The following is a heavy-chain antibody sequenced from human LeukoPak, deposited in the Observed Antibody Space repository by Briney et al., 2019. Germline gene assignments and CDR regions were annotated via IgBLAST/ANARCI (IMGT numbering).Heavy chain of an antibody. CDR2: ISYDGSKK. CDR1: GFTFRSYG. D-gene: IGHD6-19*01. J-gene: IGHJ4*02. V-gene: IGHV3-30-3*01. Sequence: PGRSLRLSCAASGFTFRSYGIHWVRQAPGKGLEWVASISYDGSKKYYADSVKGRFTISTDNSNNTLYVQMNSLRVEDTAVYYCARDLSGWYTFDYWGQGTLVTVSS. CDR3: ARDLSGWYTFDY.